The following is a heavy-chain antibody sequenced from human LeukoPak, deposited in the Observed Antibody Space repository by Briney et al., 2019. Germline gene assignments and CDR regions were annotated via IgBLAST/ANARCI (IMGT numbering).Heavy chain of an antibody. D-gene: IGHD6-13*01. Sequence: SETLSLTCTVSGGSISSSSYYWGWIRQPPGKGLEWIGSIYYSGSTYYNPSLKSRVTISVDTSKNQFSLKLSSVTAADTAVYYCARRLGIAAALFDPWGQGTLVTASS. CDR3: ARRLGIAAALFDP. CDR1: GGSISSSSYY. V-gene: IGHV4-39*01. CDR2: IYYSGST. J-gene: IGHJ5*02.